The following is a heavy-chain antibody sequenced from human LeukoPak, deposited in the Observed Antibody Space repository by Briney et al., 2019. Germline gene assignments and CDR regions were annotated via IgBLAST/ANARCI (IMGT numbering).Heavy chain of an antibody. V-gene: IGHV1-46*01. CDR1: GYTFTSYY. CDR3: AGGYCSSTSCYNNWFDP. CDR2: INPSGGST. D-gene: IGHD2-2*01. J-gene: IGHJ5*02. Sequence: ASVKVSCKASGYTFTSYYMHWVRQAPGQGLEWMGIINPSGGSTSYAQKFQGRVTMTRDMSTSTVYMELSSLRSEDTAVYYCAGGYCSSTSCYNNWFDPWGQGTLVTVSS.